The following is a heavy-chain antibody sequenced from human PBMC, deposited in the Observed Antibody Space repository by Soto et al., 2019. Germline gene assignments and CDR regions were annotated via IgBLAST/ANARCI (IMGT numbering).Heavy chain of an antibody. J-gene: IGHJ6*02. CDR1: GGTFSSYA. Sequence: GASVKVSCKASGGTFSSYAISWVRQAPGQGLEWMGGIIPIFGTANYAQKFQGRVTITADESTSTAYMELSSLRSEDTVVYYCARVPVFYGSGSYSYYYYYCGMDVWGQGTTVTVSS. V-gene: IGHV1-69*13. CDR2: IIPIFGTA. CDR3: ARVPVFYGSGSYSYYYYYCGMDV. D-gene: IGHD3-10*01.